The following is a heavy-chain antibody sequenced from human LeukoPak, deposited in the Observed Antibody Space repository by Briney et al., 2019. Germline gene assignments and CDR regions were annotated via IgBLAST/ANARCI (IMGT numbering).Heavy chain of an antibody. V-gene: IGHV3-7*01. J-gene: IGHJ4*02. Sequence: GGSLRLSCATSGFTFSSYWMSWVRLAPGRGLEWVANIKYDGSEKNYAASLKGRYTISRANAKNSLYLQMTSLRVEDRAVYYGARRGWVGELFPANFWGQGTLVTVSS. CDR1: GFTFSSYW. CDR3: ARRGWVGELFPANF. D-gene: IGHD3-10*01. CDR2: IKYDGSEK.